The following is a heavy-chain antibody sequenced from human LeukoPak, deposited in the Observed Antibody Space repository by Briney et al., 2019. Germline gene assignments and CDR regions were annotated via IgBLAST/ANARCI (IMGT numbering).Heavy chain of an antibody. CDR3: ARDGLQTRYSWNDEGGKNWFDP. CDR1: GFTFSSYY. CDR2: INPSDGST. V-gene: IGHV1-46*01. D-gene: IGHD1-1*01. Sequence: ASVKVSCKASGFTFSSYYMQWVRQAPGQGLEWVGIINPSDGSTKYAQKFQGRVTMTGDTSTNTVYMELSSLRSEDTALYYCARDGLQTRYSWNDEGGKNWFDPWGQGTLVTVSS. J-gene: IGHJ5*02.